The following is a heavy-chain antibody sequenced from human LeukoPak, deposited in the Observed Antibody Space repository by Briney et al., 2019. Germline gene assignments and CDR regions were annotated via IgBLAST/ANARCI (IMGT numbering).Heavy chain of an antibody. D-gene: IGHD4/OR15-4a*01. CDR2: INRDGSRT. V-gene: IGHV3-74*01. CDR3: ASEGGDYGDP. J-gene: IGHJ5*02. CDR1: GFTFSSNW. Sequence: GGSLRLSCAASGFTFSSNWMHWVRQVPGKGLVWVSRINRDGSRTDYADSVKGRFTISRNNAKNTLYLQMNSLRAEDTAVYYCASEGGDYGDPWGQGTLVTVSS.